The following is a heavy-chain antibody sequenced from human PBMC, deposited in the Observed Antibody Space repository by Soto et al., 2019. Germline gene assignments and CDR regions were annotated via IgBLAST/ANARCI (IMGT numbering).Heavy chain of an antibody. J-gene: IGHJ4*02. Sequence: GGSLRLSCAASGFTFSSYAMSWVRQAPGKGLERVSAISGSGGSTYYADTVKGRFTISRDNSKNTLYLQMNSLRVEDTVVYYCARDGIAVAAKPSHFDYWGQGTLVTVSS. CDR2: ISGSGGST. CDR1: GFTFSSYA. V-gene: IGHV3-23*01. CDR3: ARDGIAVAAKPSHFDY. D-gene: IGHD6-19*01.